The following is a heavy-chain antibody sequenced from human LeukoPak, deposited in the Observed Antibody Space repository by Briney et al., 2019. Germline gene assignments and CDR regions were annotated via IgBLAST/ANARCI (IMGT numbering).Heavy chain of an antibody. CDR2: INHSGST. CDR1: GGSFSGYY. V-gene: IGHV4-34*01. J-gene: IGHJ6*03. Sequence: SETLSLTCAVYGGSFSGYYWSWIRQPPGKELEWIGEINHSGSTNYNPSLKSRVTISVDTSKNQFSLKLSSVTAADTAVYYCARRPLRPHLITMVRGAPYYYYMDVWGKGTTVTISS. D-gene: IGHD3-10*01. CDR3: ARRPLRPHLITMVRGAPYYYYMDV.